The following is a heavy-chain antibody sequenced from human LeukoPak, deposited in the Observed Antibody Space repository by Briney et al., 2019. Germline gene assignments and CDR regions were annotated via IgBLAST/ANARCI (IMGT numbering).Heavy chain of an antibody. Sequence: PGGSLRLSCAASGFTFSDSWMHWVRQVPGKGLVWVSRINDDGNTINYADSVKGRFTISRDNAKNTVYLQMNSLRAEDSAVYYCANWFDIYYWGQGTLVTVAS. D-gene: IGHD3-10*01. CDR2: INDDGNTI. CDR1: GFTFSDSW. V-gene: IGHV3-74*01. J-gene: IGHJ4*02. CDR3: ANWFDIYY.